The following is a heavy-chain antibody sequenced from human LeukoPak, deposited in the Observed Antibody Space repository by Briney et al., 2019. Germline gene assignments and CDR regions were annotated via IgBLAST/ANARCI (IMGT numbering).Heavy chain of an antibody. CDR1: GFTFSSYA. V-gene: IGHV3-30*04. J-gene: IGHJ4*02. CDR2: ISYDGSNK. CDR3: ARDDYFGY. Sequence: GGSLRLSCAASGFTFSSYAMHWVRQAPGKGLEWVAVISYDGSNKYYADSVKGRFTISRDNSKNTLYLQMNSLRAEDTAVYYCARDDYFGYWGQGTLVTVSS.